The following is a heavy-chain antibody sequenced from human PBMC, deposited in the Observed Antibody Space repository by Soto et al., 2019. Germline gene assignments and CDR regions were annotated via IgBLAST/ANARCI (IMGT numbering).Heavy chain of an antibody. CDR1: GGTFSSYA. V-gene: IGHV1-69*01. CDR3: AREGASGSHIGY. D-gene: IGHD3-22*01. CDR2: IIPIFGTA. Sequence: QVQLVQSGAEVKKPGTSVKVSCKASGGTFSSYAISWVRQAPGQVLEWMGGIIPIFGTANVAQKFQGRVTITADESTSTAYMELSSLCSEDTAVYYCAREGASGSHIGYWGQGTLVTVSS. J-gene: IGHJ4*02.